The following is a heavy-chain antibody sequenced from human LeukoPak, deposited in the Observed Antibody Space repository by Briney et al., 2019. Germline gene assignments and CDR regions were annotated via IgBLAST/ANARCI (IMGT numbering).Heavy chain of an antibody. CDR3: AAGQYDILTGYSHTLDY. V-gene: IGHV4-59*01. Sequence: SETLSLTCTVSGGSISSYYWSWIRQPPGKGLEWIGYIYYSGSTNYNPSLKSRVTISVDTSKNQFSLTVSSVTGADTAVYYCAAGQYDILTGYSHTLDYRGQGTLVTVSS. CDR1: GGSISSYY. CDR2: IYYSGST. J-gene: IGHJ4*02. D-gene: IGHD3-9*01.